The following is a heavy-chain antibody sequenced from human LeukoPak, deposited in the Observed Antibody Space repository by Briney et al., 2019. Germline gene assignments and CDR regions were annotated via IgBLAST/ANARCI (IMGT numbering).Heavy chain of an antibody. CDR2: IYTSGST. D-gene: IGHD3-16*02. V-gene: IGHV4-61*02. CDR3: ARDRAQGGWGSYRYRAEYFQH. Sequence: SETLSLTCTVSGGSISSGSYYWSWIRQPAGKGLEWIGRIYTSGSTNYNPSLKSRVTISVDTSKNQFSLKLSSVTAADTAVYYCARDRAQGGWGSYRYRAEYFQHWGQGTLVTVSS. J-gene: IGHJ1*01. CDR1: GGSISSGSYY.